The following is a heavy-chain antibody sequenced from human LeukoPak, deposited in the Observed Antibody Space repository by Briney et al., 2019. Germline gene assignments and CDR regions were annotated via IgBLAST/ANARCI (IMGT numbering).Heavy chain of an antibody. CDR1: GFTFSNYL. CDR2: ISRTSDRT. D-gene: IGHD3-10*01. Sequence: GGSLRLSCAASGFTFSNYLMTWVRQAPGKGLEWVSAISRTSDRTYYADSVKGRFTISRDNAKNTLYLQMNSLRSEDTAVYYCAKVWFGEYLDAFDIWGLGTKVTVSS. V-gene: IGHV3-23*01. J-gene: IGHJ3*02. CDR3: AKVWFGEYLDAFDI.